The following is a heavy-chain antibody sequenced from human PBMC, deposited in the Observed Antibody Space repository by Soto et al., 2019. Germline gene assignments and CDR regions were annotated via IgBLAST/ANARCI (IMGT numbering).Heavy chain of an antibody. CDR1: GFTFSSYA. J-gene: IGHJ5*02. V-gene: IGHV3-23*01. CDR2: ISGSGGST. CDR3: AKDPXPXFDP. Sequence: GGSLRLSCAPSGFTFSSYALSWVRQAPGKGLEWVPAISGSGGSTYYADSVQGRFTISRDNSKNTLYLQMNSLTAEATAVYYCAKDPXPXFDPWGQGTLVTVSS.